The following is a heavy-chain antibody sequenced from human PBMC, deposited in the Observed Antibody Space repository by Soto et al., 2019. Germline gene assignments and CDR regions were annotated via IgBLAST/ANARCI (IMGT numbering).Heavy chain of an antibody. D-gene: IGHD2-2*01. Sequence: DVQLLESGGGLVQPGGSLRLSCAASGFSFSSYVMNWVRQAPGKGLEWVSTISGDGSSTYYAASVKGRFTISRDNSKNTLHLQTSSLGAEDTALYYCAKLRSGVVAAATRRYFDHLCQGPLVTVSS. J-gene: IGHJ4*02. CDR2: ISGDGSST. CDR1: GFSFSSYV. CDR3: AKLRSGVVAAATRRYFDH. V-gene: IGHV3-23*01.